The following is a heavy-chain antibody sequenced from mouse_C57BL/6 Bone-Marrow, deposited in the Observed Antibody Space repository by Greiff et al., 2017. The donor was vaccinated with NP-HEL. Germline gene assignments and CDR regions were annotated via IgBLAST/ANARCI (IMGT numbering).Heavy chain of an antibody. Sequence: VQWVESGAELARPGASVKLSCKASGYTFTSYGISWVKQRTGQGLEWIGEIYPRSGNTYYNEKFKGKATLTADKSSSTAYMELRSLTSEDSAVYFCARSRFKGAYWGQGTLVTVSA. CDR3: ARSRFKGAY. CDR2: IYPRSGNT. CDR1: GYTFTSYG. V-gene: IGHV1-81*01. J-gene: IGHJ3*01.